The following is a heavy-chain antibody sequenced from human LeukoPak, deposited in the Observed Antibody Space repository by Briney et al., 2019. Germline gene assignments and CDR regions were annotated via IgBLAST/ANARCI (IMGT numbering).Heavy chain of an antibody. J-gene: IGHJ4*02. CDR1: GFTFRSYN. Sequence: TGGSLGLSCAASGFTFRSYNMNWVRQAPGKRPEWVSSISSSSSYIYYADSVKGRFTISRDNAKNSLYLQMNSLRAEDTALYYCARGASRADYWGQGTLVTVSS. CDR2: ISSSSSYI. V-gene: IGHV3-21*01. CDR3: ARGASRADY.